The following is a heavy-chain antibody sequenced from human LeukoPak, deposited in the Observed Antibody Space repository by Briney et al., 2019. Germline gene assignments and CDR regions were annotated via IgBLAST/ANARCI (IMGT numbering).Heavy chain of an antibody. CDR3: ARASRSYYFDY. J-gene: IGHJ4*02. D-gene: IGHD3-10*01. Sequence: GGSLRLSCAASGFTFSSYSMNWVRQAPGKGLEWVSSISSSSSYIYYADSVKGRFTISRDNAKNSLYPQMNSLRAEDTAVYYCARASRSYYFDYWGQGTLVTVSS. CDR2: ISSSSSYI. CDR1: GFTFSSYS. V-gene: IGHV3-21*01.